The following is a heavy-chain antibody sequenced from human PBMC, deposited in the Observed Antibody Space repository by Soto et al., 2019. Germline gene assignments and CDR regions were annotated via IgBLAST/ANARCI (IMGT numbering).Heavy chain of an antibody. CDR3: AREQGRGIASLVDY. CDR1: GFAFDDWG. CDR2: INWTGDSA. D-gene: IGHD6-13*01. Sequence: EVQLVVSGGGVVRPGGSLRLSCTASGFAFDDWGMNWVRQVPGKGREWVAGINWTGDSASYGESVRGRFTISRDNAKNSMYLQMNSLRAEDTAFYFCAREQGRGIASLVDYWGQGILVTVSS. V-gene: IGHV3-20*04. J-gene: IGHJ4*02.